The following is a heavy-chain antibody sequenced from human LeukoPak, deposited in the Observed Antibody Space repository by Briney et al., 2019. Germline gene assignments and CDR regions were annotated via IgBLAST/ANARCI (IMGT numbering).Heavy chain of an antibody. CDR3: ARAQYCSSTSCYSPRGYMDV. Sequence: PGGSLRLSCAASGFTFSSYAMSWVRQAPGKGLEWVSAISGSGGSTYYADSVKGRFTISRDNAKNSLYLQMNSLRAEDTAVYYCARAQYCSSTSCYSPRGYMDVWGKGTTVTVSS. J-gene: IGHJ6*03. CDR1: GFTFSSYA. D-gene: IGHD2-2*01. V-gene: IGHV3-23*01. CDR2: ISGSGGST.